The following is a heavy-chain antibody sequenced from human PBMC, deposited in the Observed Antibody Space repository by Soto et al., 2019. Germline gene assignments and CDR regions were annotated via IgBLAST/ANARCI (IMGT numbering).Heavy chain of an antibody. D-gene: IGHD6-13*01. V-gene: IGHV4-34*01. CDR2: INHSGST. J-gene: IGHJ5*02. CDR3: ARHPFRSSSWYYGGWFDP. Sequence: PSETLSLTCAVYGGSFSGYYWSWIRQPPGKGLEWIGEINHSGSTNYNPSLKSRVTISVDTSKNQFSLKLSSVTAADTAVYYCARHPFRSSSWYYGGWFDPWGQGTLVTVSS. CDR1: GGSFSGYY.